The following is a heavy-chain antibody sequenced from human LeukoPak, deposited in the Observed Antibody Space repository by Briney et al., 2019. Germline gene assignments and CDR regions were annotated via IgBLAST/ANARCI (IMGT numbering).Heavy chain of an antibody. CDR3: ARDSVSRIVVVPAATIDY. Sequence: KTSETLSLTCTVSGGSISSYYWSWIRQPPGKGLEWIGYIYYSGSTNYNPSLKSRVTISVDTSKNQFSLKLSSVTAADTAVYYCARDSVSRIVVVPAATIDYWGQGTLVTVSS. CDR2: IYYSGST. D-gene: IGHD2-2*01. V-gene: IGHV4-59*12. CDR1: GGSISSYY. J-gene: IGHJ4*02.